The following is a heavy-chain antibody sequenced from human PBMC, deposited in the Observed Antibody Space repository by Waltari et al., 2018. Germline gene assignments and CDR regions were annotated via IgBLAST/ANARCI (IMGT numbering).Heavy chain of an antibody. CDR2: INPNSGGT. CDR3: ARERITMVRGVVNYWYFDL. CDR1: GYTFTGYY. D-gene: IGHD3-10*01. V-gene: IGHV1-2*02. Sequence: QVQLVQSGAEVKKPGASVKVSCKASGYTFTGYYMHWVRQAPGQGLEWMGWINPNSGGTNYAQKCQGRVTMTRDTSISTAYMELSRLRSDDTAVYYCARERITMVRGVVNYWYFDLWGRGTLVTVSS. J-gene: IGHJ2*01.